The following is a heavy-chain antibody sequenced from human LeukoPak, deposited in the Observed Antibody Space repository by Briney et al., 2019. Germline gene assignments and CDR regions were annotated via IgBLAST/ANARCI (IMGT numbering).Heavy chain of an antibody. CDR3: ARDSSGYSSGWYPDY. D-gene: IGHD6-19*01. V-gene: IGHV1-69*13. J-gene: IGHJ4*02. CDR2: IIPIFGTA. CDR1: GGTFSSYA. Sequence: SVKVSCKASGGTFSSYAISWVRQAPGQGLEWMGGIIPIFGTANYAQKFQGRVTITADESTSTAYMELSSLRSDDTAVYYCARDSSGYSSGWYPDYWGQGTLVTVSS.